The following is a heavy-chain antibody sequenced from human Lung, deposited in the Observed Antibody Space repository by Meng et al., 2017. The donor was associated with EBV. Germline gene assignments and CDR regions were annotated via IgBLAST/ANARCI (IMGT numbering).Heavy chain of an antibody. CDR3: TSRSF. CDR1: GGSFSGYY. Sequence: GHLQGSGPGLGKPSQTLSLTCAVYGGSFSGYYWSWIRQPPGKGLEWVGRIRSKANNYATAFGASVEGRFTISRDDSNNTAYLQMNSLKTEDTAVYYCTSRSFWGQGILVTVSS. J-gene: IGHJ4*02. CDR2: IRSKANNYAT. V-gene: IGHV3-73*01.